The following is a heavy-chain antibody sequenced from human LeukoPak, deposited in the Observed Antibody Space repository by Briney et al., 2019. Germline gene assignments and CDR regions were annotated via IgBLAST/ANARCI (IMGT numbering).Heavy chain of an antibody. D-gene: IGHD4-23*01. CDR1: RFTFSDYG. CDR2: ISFDGSNK. V-gene: IGHV3-30*18. CDR3: AKELDYGGNSPFHY. Sequence: PGGSLRLSCTASRFTFSDYGMHWVRQAPGKGLEWVAFISFDGSNKYYADSVKGRFTISRDNSKNTLYLQMHSLRTEDTAVYYCAKELDYGGNSPFHYWGQGTLVTVSS. J-gene: IGHJ4*02.